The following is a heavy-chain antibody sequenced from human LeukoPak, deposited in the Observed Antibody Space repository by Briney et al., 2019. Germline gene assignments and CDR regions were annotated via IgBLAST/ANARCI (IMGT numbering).Heavy chain of an antibody. CDR1: GGSFSGYY. D-gene: IGHD3-3*01. Sequence: SSETLSLTCAVYGGSFSGYYWSWIRQPPGKGLEWIGEINHSGSTNYNPSLKSRVTISVDTSKNQFSLKLSSVTAADTAVYYCARADPTPDFWSGYYPIMDVWGKGTTVTVSS. CDR2: INHSGST. J-gene: IGHJ6*03. CDR3: ARADPTPDFWSGYYPIMDV. V-gene: IGHV4-34*01.